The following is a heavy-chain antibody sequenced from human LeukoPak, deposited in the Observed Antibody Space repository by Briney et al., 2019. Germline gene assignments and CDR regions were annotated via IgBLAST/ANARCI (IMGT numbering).Heavy chain of an antibody. J-gene: IGHJ4*02. Sequence: GGSLRLSCVASGLXIGDFAIHWVRQAPGKGLEWVSLISGDGVSTFYADSVKGRFSISRDNSKNSLSLEMNSLRTEDTAMYYCARESGKFDYWGQGTLVAVSS. V-gene: IGHV3-43*02. CDR1: GLXIGDFA. CDR2: ISGDGVST. CDR3: ARESGKFDY.